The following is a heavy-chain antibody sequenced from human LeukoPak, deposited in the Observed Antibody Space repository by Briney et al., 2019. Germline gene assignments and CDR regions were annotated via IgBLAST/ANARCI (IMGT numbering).Heavy chain of an antibody. V-gene: IGHV1-46*01. Sequence: ASVKVSCKASGYTFTSYYMHWVRQAPGQGLEWMGIINPSGGSTSYAQKFQGRVTMTRDMSTSTVYMELSSLRSEDTAVYYCARDGGAGPYSSSSKGTYYCYYMDVWGKGTTVTVSS. J-gene: IGHJ6*03. D-gene: IGHD6-6*01. CDR2: INPSGGST. CDR1: GYTFTSYY. CDR3: ARDGGAGPYSSSSKGTYYCYYMDV.